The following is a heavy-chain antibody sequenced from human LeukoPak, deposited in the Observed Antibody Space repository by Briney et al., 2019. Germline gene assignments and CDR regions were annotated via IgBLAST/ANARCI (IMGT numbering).Heavy chain of an antibody. V-gene: IGHV4-61*01. Sequence: SETLSLTCTVSGGSVSSGSYYWSWIRQPPGKGLEWIGYIYYSGSTNYNPSLKSRVTISVDTSKNQFSLKLSSVTAADTAVYYCARDRRTTMVRGVTPGGRNWFDPWGQGTLVTVSS. D-gene: IGHD3-10*01. CDR3: ARDRRTTMVRGVTPGGRNWFDP. CDR2: IYYSGST. CDR1: GGSVSSGSYY. J-gene: IGHJ5*02.